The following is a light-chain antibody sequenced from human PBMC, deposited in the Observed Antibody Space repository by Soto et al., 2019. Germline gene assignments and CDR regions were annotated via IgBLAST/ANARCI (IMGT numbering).Light chain of an antibody. CDR2: AAS. CDR1: QGISSH. CDR3: QQVNSFPST. J-gene: IGKJ5*01. V-gene: IGKV1-9*01. Sequence: QLTQSPSSLSASVGDRVTITCRASQGISSHLAWYQQKPGKAPRLLIYAASTLQTGVPSRFSGGGSGTDFTLTLSSLQPEDFATYYCQQVNSFPSTFGQGTRLEIK.